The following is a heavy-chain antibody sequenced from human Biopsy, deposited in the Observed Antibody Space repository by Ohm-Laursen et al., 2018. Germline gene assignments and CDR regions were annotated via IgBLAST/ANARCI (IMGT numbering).Heavy chain of an antibody. CDR1: GGSISSGSNY. D-gene: IGHD5-24*01. V-gene: IGHV4-39*01. J-gene: IGHJ4*02. CDR3: ARHDGNGPFALDS. CDR2: VYHSGTT. Sequence: PSETLSLTWAVSGGSISSGSNYWAWIRQPPGKGLEWIGSVYHSGTTYYSPSLKGRVTISVDTSKNQLSLKVTSVTAADTAAYYCARHDGNGPFALDSWGQGTLVTVSS.